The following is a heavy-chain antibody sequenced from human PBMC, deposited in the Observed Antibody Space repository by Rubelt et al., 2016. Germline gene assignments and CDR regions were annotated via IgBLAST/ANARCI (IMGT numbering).Heavy chain of an antibody. CDR1: GFTFSSYW. J-gene: IGHJ4*02. Sequence: EVQLVESGGGLVQPGGSPKLSCAASGFTFSSYWIHWVRQATGRGLVGVSRINPAGSSTTSAGSGKGRFTISREKAKRSVHLHMNSLRVEDTAVYYCVKDLRATTTLGYWGQGTLVTVSS. V-gene: IGHV3-74*03. D-gene: IGHD3-10*01. CDR2: INPAGSST. CDR3: VKDLRATTTLGY.